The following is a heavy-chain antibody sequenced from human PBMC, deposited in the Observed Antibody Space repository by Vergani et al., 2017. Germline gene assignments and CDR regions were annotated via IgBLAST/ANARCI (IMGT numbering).Heavy chain of an antibody. CDR2: IFSGGST. CDR3: ARDPYYYDSSGYEGFDY. J-gene: IGHJ4*02. D-gene: IGHD3-22*01. Sequence: EVQLVESGGGLIQPGGSLRLSCAASGFTVSTNYMSWVRQAPGKGLEWVSVIFSGGSTYYADSVKGRFTISRDNSKNTLYLQMNSLRAEDTAVYYCARDPYYYDSSGYEGFDYWGQGTLVTVSS. V-gene: IGHV3-53*01. CDR1: GFTVSTNY.